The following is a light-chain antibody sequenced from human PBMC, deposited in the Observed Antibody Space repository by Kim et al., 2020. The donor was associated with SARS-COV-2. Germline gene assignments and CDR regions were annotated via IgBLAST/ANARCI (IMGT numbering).Light chain of an antibody. CDR3: YSYAGSNEWV. CDR1: NRDFGALDD. CDR2: VRT. J-gene: IGLJ3*02. V-gene: IGLV2-8*01. Sequence: GPFVAVTSPDNNRDFGALDDVSSFQQHPGNAPKLIIYVRTKRPSGVPDRFAGSKSGNTASLTVSGLQAEDEADYYCYSYAGSNEWVFGGGTQLTVL.